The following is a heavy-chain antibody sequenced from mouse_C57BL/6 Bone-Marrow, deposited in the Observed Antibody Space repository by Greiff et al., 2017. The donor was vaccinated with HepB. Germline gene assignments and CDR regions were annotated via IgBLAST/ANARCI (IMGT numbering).Heavy chain of an antibody. CDR3: ARDYYGSSPYAMDY. J-gene: IGHJ4*01. D-gene: IGHD1-1*01. CDR1: GFTFSSYG. CDR2: ISSGGSYT. Sequence: EVNVVESGGDLVKPGGSLKLSCAASGFTFSSYGMSWVRQTPDMRLEWVATISSGGSYTYYPDSVKGRFTISRENAKNTLYLQMSSLKSEDTAMYYCARDYYGSSPYAMDYWGQGTSVTVSS. V-gene: IGHV5-6*01.